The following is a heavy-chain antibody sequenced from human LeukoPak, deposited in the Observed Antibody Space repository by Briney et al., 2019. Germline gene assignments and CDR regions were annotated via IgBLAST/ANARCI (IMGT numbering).Heavy chain of an antibody. CDR2: INHSGRT. CDR1: GGSFSGYY. CDR3: AREQRGYSYGDFDY. V-gene: IGHV4-34*01. J-gene: IGHJ4*02. Sequence: PSETLSLTCAVYGGSFSGYYWSWIRQPPGKGLEWIAEINHSGRTNYNPSLKSRVTISVDTSKNQFSLKLSSVTAADTAVYYCAREQRGYSYGDFDYWGQGTLVTVFS. D-gene: IGHD5-18*01.